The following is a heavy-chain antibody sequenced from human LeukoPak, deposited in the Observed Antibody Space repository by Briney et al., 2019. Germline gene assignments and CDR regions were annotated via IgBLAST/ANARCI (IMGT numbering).Heavy chain of an antibody. CDR2: VSTYNGNT. Sequence: GASVRVSCKASGYTFTSYGISWERQAPGQWLEWMGWVSTYNGNTNYAQKVQGRVTMTTDTSTSTAYMELRSLRSDDTAVYYCARDYSSGWPNFDYWGQGTLVTVSS. CDR3: ARDYSSGWPNFDY. CDR1: GYTFTSYG. D-gene: IGHD6-19*01. J-gene: IGHJ4*02. V-gene: IGHV1-18*01.